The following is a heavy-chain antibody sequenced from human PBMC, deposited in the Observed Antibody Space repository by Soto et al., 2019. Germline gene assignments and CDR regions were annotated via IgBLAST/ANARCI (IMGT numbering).Heavy chain of an antibody. J-gene: IGHJ4*02. CDR1: GYTFTSSD. CDR3: AREDSSSWRFDY. D-gene: IGHD6-13*01. CDR2: MNPNSGNT. Sequence: QVQLVQSGAEVKKPGASVKVSCKASGYTFTSSDINWVRQATGQGLEWMGWMNPNSGNTGYAQKFHGRVTMTRNTSISTAYMEMSSLRSEDTAVYYCAREDSSSWRFDYWGQGTLVTVSS. V-gene: IGHV1-8*01.